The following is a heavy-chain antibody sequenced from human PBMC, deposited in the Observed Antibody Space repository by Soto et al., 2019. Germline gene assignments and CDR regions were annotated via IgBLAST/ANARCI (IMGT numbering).Heavy chain of an antibody. D-gene: IGHD1-1*01. CDR2: MSPNSGAT. J-gene: IGHJ6*02. CDR3: ARDVDAGVDV. V-gene: IGHV1-8*01. Sequence: QVQLVQSGAEVTKPGASVKVSCTASGYTFTSYDINWVRQATGQGLEWMGWMSPNSGATGYAQKFQGRVTMTRDTSISTAYMELSNLRSEDTAIYYCARDVDAGVDVWGQGTTVTVSS. CDR1: GYTFTSYD.